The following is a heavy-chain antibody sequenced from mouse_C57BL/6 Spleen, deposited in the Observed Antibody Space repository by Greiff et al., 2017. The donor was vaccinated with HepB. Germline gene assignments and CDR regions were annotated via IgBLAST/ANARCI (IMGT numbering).Heavy chain of an antibody. CDR3: TRITTVAYYFDY. D-gene: IGHD1-1*01. Sequence: EVQVVESGEGLVKPGGSLKLSCAASGFTFSSYAMSWVRQTPEKRLEWVAYISSGGDYIYYADTVKGRFTISRDNARNTLYLQMSSLKSEDTAMYYCTRITTVAYYFDYWGQGTTLTVSS. J-gene: IGHJ2*01. CDR2: ISSGGDYI. V-gene: IGHV5-9-1*02. CDR1: GFTFSSYA.